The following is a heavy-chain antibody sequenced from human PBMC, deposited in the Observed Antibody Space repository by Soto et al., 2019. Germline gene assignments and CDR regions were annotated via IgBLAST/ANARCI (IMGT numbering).Heavy chain of an antibody. CDR2: VYYSGST. D-gene: IGHD5-18*01. CDR3: AIAGWIPA. Sequence: QVQLQESGPGLVKPSQTLSLTCTVSGGSLSSVDNYWSWIRQPPGKGLEWIGSVYYSGSTYSNPSIKSRVSISVDTSKNHFSLKLSCVTAADTAVDYCAIAGWIPAWGQGTLVTVSS. CDR1: GGSLSSVDNY. V-gene: IGHV4-30-4*01. J-gene: IGHJ5*02.